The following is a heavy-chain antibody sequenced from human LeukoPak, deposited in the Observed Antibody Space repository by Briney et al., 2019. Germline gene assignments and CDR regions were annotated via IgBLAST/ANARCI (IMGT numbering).Heavy chain of an antibody. J-gene: IGHJ3*02. V-gene: IGHV4-4*07. CDR2: IYTSGST. CDR1: GASVRSYY. CDR3: ARVDQYYDILTGYYMVDAFDI. Sequence: SETLPLTCTVSGASVRSYYWSWIRQPAGKGLEWIGRIYTSGSTNYNPSLKSRVTMSVDTSKNQFSLKLSSVTAADTAVYYCARVDQYYDILTGYYMVDAFDIWGQGTMVTVSS. D-gene: IGHD3-9*01.